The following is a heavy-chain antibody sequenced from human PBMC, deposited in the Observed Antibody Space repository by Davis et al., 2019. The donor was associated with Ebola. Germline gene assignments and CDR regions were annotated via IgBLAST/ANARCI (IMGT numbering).Heavy chain of an antibody. V-gene: IGHV3-15*01. CDR2: IKSKGDGGTT. Sequence: PGGSLRLSCAASGFTFSSYAMSWVRQAPGKGLEWVGRIKSKGDGGTTFYAASVKGRFTISRDDSENTVYLYMNSLKSEDTAVYYCARDVPLTFDYRGQGTLVTVSS. CDR3: ARDVPLTFDY. D-gene: IGHD2-21*02. J-gene: IGHJ4*02. CDR1: GFTFSSYA.